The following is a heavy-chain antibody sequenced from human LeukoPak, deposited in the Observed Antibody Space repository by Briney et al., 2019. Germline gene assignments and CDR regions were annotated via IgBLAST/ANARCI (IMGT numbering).Heavy chain of an antibody. CDR2: IEQDGSEK. CDR1: GFTFSSYW. J-gene: IGHJ4*02. Sequence: PGXSLRLSCAAFGFTFSSYWMSWVRQAPGKGLEWVANIEQDGSEKYYVDSVKGRFTISRDNAKYSLYLQMNSLRAEDTAVYYCARGKDYDFWSGYQAGFDYWGQGTLVTVSS. CDR3: ARGKDYDFWSGYQAGFDY. D-gene: IGHD3-3*01. V-gene: IGHV3-7*01.